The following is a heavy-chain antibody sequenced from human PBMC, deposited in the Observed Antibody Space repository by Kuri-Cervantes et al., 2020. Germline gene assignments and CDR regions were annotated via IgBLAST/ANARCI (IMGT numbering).Heavy chain of an antibody. Sequence: ASVKVSCKASGYKFTSYGVSWVRQAPGQGLEWMGYISAYDGQTNYEQRFQGRATMTTDTSTSKAYMELRSLRSDDTAVYYCARDGPDRNGYYLDSWGQGTPVTVSS. CDR3: ARDGPDRNGYYLDS. CDR2: ISAYDGQT. V-gene: IGHV1-18*01. J-gene: IGHJ4*02. D-gene: IGHD3-22*01. CDR1: GYKFTSYG.